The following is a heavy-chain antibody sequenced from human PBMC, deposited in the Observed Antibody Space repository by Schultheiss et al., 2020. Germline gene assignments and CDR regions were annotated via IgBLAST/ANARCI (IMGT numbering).Heavy chain of an antibody. D-gene: IGHD6-13*01. CDR2: INTNTGNP. J-gene: IGHJ4*02. CDR1: GYTFTSYA. Sequence: ASVKVSCKASGYTFTSYAMNWVRQAPGQGLEWMGWINTNTGNPTYAQGFTGRFVFSLDTSVSTAYLQISSLKAEDTAVYYCARSFFPVGSSWYWGSDCDYWGQGTLVTVS. CDR3: ARSFFPVGSSWYWGSDCDY. V-gene: IGHV7-4-1*02.